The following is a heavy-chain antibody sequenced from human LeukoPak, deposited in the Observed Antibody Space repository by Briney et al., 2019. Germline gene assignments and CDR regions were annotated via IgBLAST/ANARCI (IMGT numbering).Heavy chain of an antibody. CDR3: ARADRYYYDSAEKNWFDP. V-gene: IGHV3-48*04. CDR2: ISSSSSTI. D-gene: IGHD3-22*01. J-gene: IGHJ5*02. Sequence: GGSQRLSCAASGFTFSSYSMDWVRQAPGKGLEWVSYISSSSSTIYYADSVKGRFTISRDNAKNSLYLQMNSLRAEDTAVYYCARADRYYYDSAEKNWFDPWGQGTLVTVSA. CDR1: GFTFSSYS.